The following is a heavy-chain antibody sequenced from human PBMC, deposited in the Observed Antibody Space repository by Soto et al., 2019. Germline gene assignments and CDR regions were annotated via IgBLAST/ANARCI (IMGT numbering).Heavy chain of an antibody. J-gene: IGHJ3*02. CDR3: ARHPRTMGRGVFSYAFDI. Sequence: GESLKISCKGSGYSFTSYWLDWVRQMTGKGLEWMGIIYPCDSDTRYSPSCQGQITISADKSISTAYLQWSSLKASDTAMYYCARHPRTMGRGVFSYAFDIWGQGTMVTVSS. CDR2: IYPCDSDT. CDR1: GYSFTSYW. D-gene: IGHD3-10*01. V-gene: IGHV5-51*01.